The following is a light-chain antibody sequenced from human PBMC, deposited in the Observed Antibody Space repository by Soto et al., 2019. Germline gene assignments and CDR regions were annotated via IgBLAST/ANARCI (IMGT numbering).Light chain of an antibody. J-gene: IGLJ2*01. Sequence: QSALTQPASVSGSPGQSITISCTGTSGDVGSYNLVSWYQQHPGKAPKLMIYEVSKRPSGVSNRFSGSKSGNTASLTISGLQAEDEADYYCCSYAGSSTSRVFGGGTKLTVL. CDR3: CSYAGSSTSRV. CDR1: SGDVGSYNL. CDR2: EVS. V-gene: IGLV2-23*02.